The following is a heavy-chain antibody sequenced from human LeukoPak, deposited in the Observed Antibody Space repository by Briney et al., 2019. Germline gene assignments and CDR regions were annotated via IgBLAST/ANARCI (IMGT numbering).Heavy chain of an antibody. D-gene: IGHD5-18*01. CDR2: IYTGGNT. V-gene: IGHV3-53*01. J-gene: IGHJ4*02. Sequence: GGSLRLSCAAPEFIFSSSHISWVRQAPGKGLEWVSVIYTGGNTYYADSVKGRFTVSRDNSKNTLYLQMNSLRAEDTAVYYCAGVYNYGFDYWGPGTLVTVSS. CDR1: EFIFSSSH. CDR3: AGVYNYGFDY.